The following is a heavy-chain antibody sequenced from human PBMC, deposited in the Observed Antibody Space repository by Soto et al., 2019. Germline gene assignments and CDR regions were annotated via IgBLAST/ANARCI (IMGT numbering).Heavy chain of an antibody. CDR1: GFSLSTSGMC. Sequence: SGPTLVNPTQTLTLTCTFSGFSLSTSGMCVSWIRQPPGKALEWLALIDWDDDKYYSTSLKTRLTISKDTSKNQVVLTMTNMDPVDTATYYCARSLSDYYDSSGYYLSGLFDYWGQGTLVTVSS. D-gene: IGHD3-22*01. CDR3: ARSLSDYYDSSGYYLSGLFDY. J-gene: IGHJ4*02. V-gene: IGHV2-70*01. CDR2: IDWDDDK.